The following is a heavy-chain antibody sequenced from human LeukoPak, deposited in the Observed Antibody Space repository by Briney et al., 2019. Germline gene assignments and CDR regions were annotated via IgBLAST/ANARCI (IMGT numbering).Heavy chain of an antibody. CDR3: ARGGNSSWYEFDS. CDR2: IIPFFGTA. J-gene: IGHJ4*02. CDR1: GGIFSDSA. D-gene: IGHD6-13*01. Sequence: SVKVSCKASGGIFSDSAISWVRQAPGVGLEWMGVIIPFFGTANYEQNFRGRVTITADESTATAYMELSSLRSEDTAVYYCARGGNSSWYEFDSWGQGTLVSVSS. V-gene: IGHV1-69*01.